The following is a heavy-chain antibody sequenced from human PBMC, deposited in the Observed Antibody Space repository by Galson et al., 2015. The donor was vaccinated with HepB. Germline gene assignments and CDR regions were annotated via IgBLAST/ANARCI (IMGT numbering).Heavy chain of an antibody. CDR2: ISGSGGST. V-gene: IGHV3-23*01. Sequence: SLRLSCAASGFTFSSYAMSWVRQAPGKGLEWVSAISGSGGSTYYADSVKGRFTISRDNSKNTLYLQMNSLRAEDTAVYYCAKVVYSSSWYFDYWGQGTLVTVSS. D-gene: IGHD6-13*01. J-gene: IGHJ4*02. CDR3: AKVVYSSSWYFDY. CDR1: GFTFSSYA.